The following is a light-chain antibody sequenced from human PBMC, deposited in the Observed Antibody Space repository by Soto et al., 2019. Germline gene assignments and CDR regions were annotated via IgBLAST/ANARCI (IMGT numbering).Light chain of an antibody. CDR1: SSDVGGYNY. CDR2: DVS. CDR3: SSYTSSSTLLV. J-gene: IGLJ3*02. Sequence: QSALTQPASVSGSPGQSITISCTGTSSDVGGYNYVSWYQQHPGKAPKLMIYDVSNRPSGVSNRFSGSKSGNTASLTISGLQAEDAADYYCSSYTSSSTLLVFGGGTKLTV. V-gene: IGLV2-14*03.